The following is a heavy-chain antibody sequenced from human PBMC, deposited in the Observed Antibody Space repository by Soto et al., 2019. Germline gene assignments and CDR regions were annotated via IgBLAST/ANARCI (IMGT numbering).Heavy chain of an antibody. Sequence: QVHLVQSGAEMKKPGPSVKVSCKVSGGDLTNSGISWVRQTPGQGLEWRGGIFPLLAMVDYSQKFHGRVTITADASTNTAYMDLGSLKSDDTAVYYCAKEHGAASKSWGQGPVVIGSS. V-gene: IGHV1-69*04. J-gene: IGHJ4*02. CDR2: IFPLLAMV. D-gene: IGHD1-26*01. CDR1: GGDLTNSG. CDR3: AKEHGAASKS.